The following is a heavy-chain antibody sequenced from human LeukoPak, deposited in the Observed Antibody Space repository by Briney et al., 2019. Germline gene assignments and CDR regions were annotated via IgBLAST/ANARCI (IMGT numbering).Heavy chain of an antibody. V-gene: IGHV1-2*02. CDR3: ARDLDSSWTVYFQP. CDR2: VNPNDGGT. CDR1: GYTFNGYY. J-gene: IGHJ1*01. D-gene: IGHD6-13*01. Sequence: ASVKVSCKASGYTFNGYYIHGVRQAPGQGLEWMGWVNPNDGGTNYAQKFQGRVTMTWDTSITTAYMELSSLTSDDTAVYYWARDLDSSWTVYFQPWGQGTLVTVSS.